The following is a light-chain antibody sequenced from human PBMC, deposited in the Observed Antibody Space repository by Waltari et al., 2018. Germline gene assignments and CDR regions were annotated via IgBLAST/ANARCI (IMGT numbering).Light chain of an antibody. CDR2: DVR. CDR1: NSDVGGYNY. Sequence: QSALTQPRSVSGSPGQSVTISCTGTNSDVGGYNYVSWFQHHPGTAPQLILYDVRHRPSGVPERFSGSKSANTASLTISGLQTDDEAHYYCCSYGGNFLWVFGGGTKLTVL. J-gene: IGLJ3*02. CDR3: CSYGGNFLWV. V-gene: IGLV2-11*01.